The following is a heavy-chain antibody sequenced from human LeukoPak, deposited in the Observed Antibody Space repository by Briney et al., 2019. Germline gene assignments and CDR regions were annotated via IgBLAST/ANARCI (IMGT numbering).Heavy chain of an antibody. J-gene: IGHJ4*02. CDR2: INPNSGGT. D-gene: IGHD3-22*01. V-gene: IGHV1-2*02. CDR3: ATYSNAYYSGFDY. CDR1: GYTFTDYY. Sequence: GASVTVSCKASGYTFTDYYMHGLRQAPGQGLEWMGWINPNSGGTNYAQRFQGRVTMTRDTAISTAYMELIRLISDDTAVSYCATYSNAYYSGFDYWGQGTLVTVSS.